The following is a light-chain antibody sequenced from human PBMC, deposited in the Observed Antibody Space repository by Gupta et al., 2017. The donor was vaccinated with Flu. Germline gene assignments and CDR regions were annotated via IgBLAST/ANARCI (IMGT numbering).Light chain of an antibody. J-gene: IGLJ3*02. CDR2: KDT. Sequence: SYELTQPPSVSVSPGQTARITCSGDALPKQYAYWYQQKAGQAPVLVIYKDTERPSGIPERFSGSSSGTTVTLTISGVQAEDEADYYCQSADSSDTYWVFGGGIKLTVL. CDR3: QSADSSDTYWV. CDR1: ALPKQY. V-gene: IGLV3-25*03.